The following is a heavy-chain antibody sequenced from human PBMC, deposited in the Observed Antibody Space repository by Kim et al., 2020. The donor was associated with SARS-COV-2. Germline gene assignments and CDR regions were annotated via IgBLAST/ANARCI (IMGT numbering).Heavy chain of an antibody. CDR2: IIPIFGTA. Sequence: SVKVSCKASGGTFSSYAISWVRQAPGQGLEWMGGIIPIFGTANYAQKFQGRVTITADESTSTAYMELSSLRSEDTAVYYCARDNKYYYDSSGYYPRFDYWGQGTLVTVSS. CDR3: ARDNKYYYDSSGYYPRFDY. J-gene: IGHJ4*02. V-gene: IGHV1-69*13. CDR1: GGTFSSYA. D-gene: IGHD3-22*01.